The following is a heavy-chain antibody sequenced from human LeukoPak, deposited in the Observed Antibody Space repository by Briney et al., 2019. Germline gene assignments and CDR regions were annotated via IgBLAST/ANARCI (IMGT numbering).Heavy chain of an antibody. V-gene: IGHV4-59*08. D-gene: IGHD6-19*01. CDR2: IYYSGST. CDR3: ARQIAVAGPPFDY. J-gene: IGHJ4*02. Sequence: SETLSLTCTVYGGSISSYYWSWIRQPPGKGLEWIGYIYYSGSTNYNPSLKSRVTISVDTSKNQFSLKLSSVTAADTAVYYCARQIAVAGPPFDYWGQGTLVTVSS. CDR1: GGSISSYY.